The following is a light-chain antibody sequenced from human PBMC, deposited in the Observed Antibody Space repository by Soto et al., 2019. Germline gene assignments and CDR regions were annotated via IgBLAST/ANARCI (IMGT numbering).Light chain of an antibody. CDR3: QQRSNWPPRGT. CDR1: QSVSSY. CDR2: DAS. V-gene: IGKV3-11*01. J-gene: IGKJ4*01. Sequence: EIVLTQSPGTLSLSPGERATLSCRASQSVSSYLAWYQQKPGQAPRLLIYDASNRATGIPARFSGSGSGTDFTLTISSLEPEDFAVYYCQQRSNWPPRGTFGGGTKVDIK.